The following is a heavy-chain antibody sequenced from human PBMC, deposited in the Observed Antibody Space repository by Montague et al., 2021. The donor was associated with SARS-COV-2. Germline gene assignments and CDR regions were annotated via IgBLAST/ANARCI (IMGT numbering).Heavy chain of an antibody. CDR2: ISASGGT. Sequence: SETLSLTCSVSGTSITSYSWNWIRQPPGKGLDWIGHISASGGTNYSPSLKSRVTMSVDTSKNQMSLKLTSVTAADTAVYYCAGGCPSYFGAGSHCYGMDVWGQGTTVTVSS. V-gene: IGHV4-4*07. CDR1: GTSITSYS. J-gene: IGHJ6*02. CDR3: AGGCPSYFGAGSHCYGMDV. D-gene: IGHD3-10*01.